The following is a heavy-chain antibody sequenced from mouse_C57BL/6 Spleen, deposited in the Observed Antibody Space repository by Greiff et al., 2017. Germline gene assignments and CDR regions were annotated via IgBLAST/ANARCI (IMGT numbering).Heavy chain of an antibody. V-gene: IGHV1-52*01. Sequence: VKLQQPGAELVRPGSSVKLSCKASGYTFTSYWMHWVKQRPIQGLEWIGNIDPSDSETHYNQKFKDKATLTVDKSSSTAYMQLSSLTSAYSAVYYCARFLYDGYYYFAYWGQGTTLTVSS. CDR1: GYTFTSYW. D-gene: IGHD2-3*01. CDR3: ARFLYDGYYYFAY. CDR2: IDPSDSET. J-gene: IGHJ2*01.